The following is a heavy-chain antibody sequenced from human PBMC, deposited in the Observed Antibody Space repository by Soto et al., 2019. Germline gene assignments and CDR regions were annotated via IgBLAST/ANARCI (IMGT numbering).Heavy chain of an antibody. J-gene: IGHJ6*03. Sequence: QVQVVESGGGVVRPGRSLRLSCAASGFNFSTYAMHWVRQGPGKGLQWVAVIWYDGSNRFYADSVKGRFTISRDNSKNTLYLQMNSLRTEDTAVYYCARDRGSHPYFYYTMDVWGKGTTVTDSS. CDR2: IWYDGSNR. V-gene: IGHV3-33*01. CDR1: GFNFSTYA. CDR3: ARDRGSHPYFYYTMDV. D-gene: IGHD3-10*01.